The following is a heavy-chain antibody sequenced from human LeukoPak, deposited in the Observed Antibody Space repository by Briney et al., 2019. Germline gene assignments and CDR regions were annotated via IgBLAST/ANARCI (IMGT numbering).Heavy chain of an antibody. V-gene: IGHV4-31*03. D-gene: IGHD3-16*02. CDR1: GGSISSGGYY. Sequence: SEALSLTCTVSGGSISSGGYYWSWIRQHPGKGLEWIGYIYYSGRTYYNPPFKSRVTISVDTSKNQFSLKLSSVTAADTAVYYCARVVYDYVWGSYRPAGPYYFDYWGQGTLVTVSS. J-gene: IGHJ4*02. CDR3: ARVVYDYVWGSYRPAGPYYFDY. CDR2: IYYSGRT.